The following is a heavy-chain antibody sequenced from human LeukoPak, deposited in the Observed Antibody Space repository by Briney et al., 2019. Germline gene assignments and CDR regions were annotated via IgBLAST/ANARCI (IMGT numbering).Heavy chain of an antibody. CDR1: GFTFSSYG. D-gene: IGHD2-2*01. CDR2: ISYDGSNK. CDR3: AKDQYQLLFYRLNYFDY. J-gene: IGHJ4*02. Sequence: GGSLRLSCAASGFTFSSYGMHWVRQAPGKGLEWVAVISYDGSNKYYADSVKGRFTISRDNSKNTLYLQMNSLRAEDTAVYYCAKDQYQLLFYRLNYFDYWGQGTLVTVSS. V-gene: IGHV3-30*18.